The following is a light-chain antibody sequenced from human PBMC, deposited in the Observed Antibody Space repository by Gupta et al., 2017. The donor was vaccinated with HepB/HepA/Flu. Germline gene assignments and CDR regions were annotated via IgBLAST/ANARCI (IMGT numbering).Light chain of an antibody. V-gene: IGLV3-1*01. J-gene: IGLJ2*01. CDR1: GDKY. CDR3: QAWDSSTAVV. Sequence: GDKYACWYQQTPGKSPVLVIYQDSKRPSGIPERFSGSNAGNTATLTISGTQAMDEADYCCQAWDSSTAVVFGGGTKLTVL. CDR2: QDS.